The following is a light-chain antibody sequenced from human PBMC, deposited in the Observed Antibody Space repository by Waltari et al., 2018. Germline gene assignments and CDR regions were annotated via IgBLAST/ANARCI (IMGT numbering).Light chain of an antibody. CDR3: QVWDSSSDQGV. Sequence: SYVLTQPPSVSVAPGKTATITCGGNNIGGKSVHWYKQKPGQAPVLVIDDDTDRPSGTPERFPGSNSRNTSTRTITRAEAREEADYFGQVWDSSSDQGVFGPGTKVTVL. CDR2: DDT. V-gene: IGLV3-21*04. CDR1: NIGGKS. J-gene: IGLJ1*01.